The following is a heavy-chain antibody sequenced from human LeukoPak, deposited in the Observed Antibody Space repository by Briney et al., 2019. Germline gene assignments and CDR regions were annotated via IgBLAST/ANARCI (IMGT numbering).Heavy chain of an antibody. V-gene: IGHV1-8*03. CDR1: GYTFTSYD. J-gene: IGHJ4*02. CDR3: ARGLDGIAALLFGY. D-gene: IGHD6-6*01. CDR2: MNPNSGNT. Sequence: ASVKVSCKASGYTFTSYDINWVRQATGQGLEWMGWMNPNSGNTGYAQKFQGRVTITRNTSISTAYMELSSLRSEDTAVYYCARGLDGIAALLFGYWGQGTLVTVSS.